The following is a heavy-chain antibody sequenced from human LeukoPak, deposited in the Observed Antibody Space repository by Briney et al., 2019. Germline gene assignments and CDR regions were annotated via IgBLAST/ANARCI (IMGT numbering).Heavy chain of an antibody. CDR1: GYTFTSYA. D-gene: IGHD5-12*01. Sequence: ASVKVSCKASGYTFTSYAMHWVRQAPGQRLEWMGWINAGNGNTKYSQKFQGRVTITRDTSASTAYMELSSLRSEDTAVYYCARFVSGYDPGTNWGQGTLVTVSS. CDR2: INAGNGNT. V-gene: IGHV1-3*01. J-gene: IGHJ4*02. CDR3: ARFVSGYDPGTN.